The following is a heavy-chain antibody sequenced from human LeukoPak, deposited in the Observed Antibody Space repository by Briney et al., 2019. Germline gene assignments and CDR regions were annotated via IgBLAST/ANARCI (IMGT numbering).Heavy chain of an antibody. Sequence: GGSLRLSCAASGFTFSSYDMHWVRQATGKGLEWVSAIGTAGDTYYPGSVKGRFTISRENAKNSLYLQMNSLRAEDTAVYYCAGPRGYSGYHGYYFDYWGQGTLVTVSS. J-gene: IGHJ4*02. CDR2: IGTAGDT. V-gene: IGHV3-13*01. CDR3: AGPRGYSGYHGYYFDY. CDR1: GFTFSSYD. D-gene: IGHD5-12*01.